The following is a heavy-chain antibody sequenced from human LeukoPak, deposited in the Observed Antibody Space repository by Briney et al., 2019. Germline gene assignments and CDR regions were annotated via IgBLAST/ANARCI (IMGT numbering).Heavy chain of an antibody. J-gene: IGHJ4*02. CDR1: GYTFTGYY. CDR3: ARDSSHYGSGSYYNTYYFDY. V-gene: IGHV1-2*02. CDR2: INPNSGGT. D-gene: IGHD3-10*01. Sequence: GASVKVSCKASGYTFTGYYVHWVRQAPGQGLEWRGWINPNSGGTNYAQKFQGRVTMTRDTSISPAYMELSRLRADDTAVYYCARDSSHYGSGSYYNTYYFDYWGQGTLVTVSS.